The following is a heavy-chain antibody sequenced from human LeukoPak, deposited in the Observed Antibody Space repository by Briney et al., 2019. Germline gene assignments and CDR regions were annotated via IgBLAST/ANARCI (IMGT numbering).Heavy chain of an antibody. CDR3: AREPRGGLITIFGVVTRRYYYYGMDV. Sequence: ASVKVSCKASGGTFSSYAISWVRQAPGQGLEWMGGIIPIFGTANYAQKFQGRVTMTRDTSTSTVYMELSSLRSEDTAVYYCAREPRGGLITIFGVVTRRYYYYGMDVWGQGTTVTVSS. D-gene: IGHD3-3*01. J-gene: IGHJ6*02. CDR1: GGTFSSYA. V-gene: IGHV1-69*05. CDR2: IIPIFGTA.